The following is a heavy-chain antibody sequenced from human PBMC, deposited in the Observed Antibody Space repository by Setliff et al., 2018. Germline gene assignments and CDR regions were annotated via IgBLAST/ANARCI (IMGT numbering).Heavy chain of an antibody. D-gene: IGHD3-22*01. CDR1: TASMTYYY. CDR2: VYDTGST. Sequence: PSETLSLTCSASTASMTYYYWSWIRQPPGKGLEWIGHVYDTGSTKYSPSLKGRVTISMDTSVNEFSLRLTSVTAADTAMYYCASRDYYDNRGSLDFWGQGTLVTVSS. CDR3: ASRDYYDNRGSLDF. V-gene: IGHV4-59*08. J-gene: IGHJ4*02.